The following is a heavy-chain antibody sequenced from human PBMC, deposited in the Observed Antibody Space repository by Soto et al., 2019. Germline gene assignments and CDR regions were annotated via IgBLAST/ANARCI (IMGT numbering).Heavy chain of an antibody. V-gene: IGHV1-69*13. CDR2: IIPIFGTA. Sequence: ASVKVSCKASGGTFSSYAISWVRQAPGQGLEWMGGIIPIFGTANYAQKFQGRVTITADESTSTAYMELSSLRSEDTAVYYCATNPELRGSGGWFDPWGQGTLVTVSS. J-gene: IGHJ5*02. D-gene: IGHD2-15*01. CDR3: ATNPELRGSGGWFDP. CDR1: GGTFSSYA.